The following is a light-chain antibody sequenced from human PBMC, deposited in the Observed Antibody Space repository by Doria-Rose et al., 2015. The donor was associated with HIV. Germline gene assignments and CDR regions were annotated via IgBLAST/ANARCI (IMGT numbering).Light chain of an antibody. CDR3: QQTYSSPPWT. Sequence: GDRVTLTCRASQTVSIYLNWFQQEPGKAPKLLIYAASRLQSGVPSRFSGSGSGTDFTLTISGLQPGDFATYYCQQTYSSPPWTFGQGAKVEMK. V-gene: IGKV1-39*01. CDR2: AAS. J-gene: IGKJ1*01. CDR1: QTVSIY.